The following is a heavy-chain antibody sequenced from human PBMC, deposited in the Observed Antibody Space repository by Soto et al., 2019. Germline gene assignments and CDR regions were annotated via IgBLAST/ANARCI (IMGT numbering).Heavy chain of an antibody. Sequence: EVQLVESGGGLVKPGGSLRLSCAVTGSTFSYAWMHWVRQAPGKGLEWVGRIKSKTDGGATDYAAPVKGRFTISREGSKNMVYLQMNRLRIVDTAVYYCTTGRGYYDTYVMDFRGQRTTVTVSS. J-gene: IGHJ6*02. V-gene: IGHV3-15*01. CDR1: GSTFSYAW. CDR2: IKSKTDGGAT. D-gene: IGHD3-22*01. CDR3: TTGRGYYDTYVMDF.